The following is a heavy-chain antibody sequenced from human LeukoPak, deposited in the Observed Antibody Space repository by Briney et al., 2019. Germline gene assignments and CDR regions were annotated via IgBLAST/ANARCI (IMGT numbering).Heavy chain of an antibody. D-gene: IGHD2-2*02. CDR3: ARAAVVPAAIDWFDP. J-gene: IGHJ5*02. CDR2: ISHSGST. CDR1: GDSIGSGEYY. V-gene: IGHV4-34*01. Sequence: SETLSLTCSVSGDSIGSGEYYWTWIRQPPGKGLEWIGEISHSGSTNYNPSLKSRVTIPVDTSKNQFSLKLSSVTAADTAVYYCARAAVVPAAIDWFDPWGLGTLVTVSS.